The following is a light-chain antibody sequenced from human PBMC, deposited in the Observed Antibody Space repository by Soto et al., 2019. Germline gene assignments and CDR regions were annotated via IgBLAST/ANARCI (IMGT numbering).Light chain of an antibody. J-gene: IGLJ1*01. CDR1: SSDVGGYNY. CDR2: DVS. V-gene: IGLV2-14*01. Sequence: QSVLTHPASGSGSPGQSIPISCTGTSSDVGGYNYVSWYQQHPGKAPKLMIYDVSNRPSGVSNRFSGSKSGNTASLTISGLQAEDEADYYCSSYTSSSFPYVFRTGTKVPVL. CDR3: SSYTSSSFPYV.